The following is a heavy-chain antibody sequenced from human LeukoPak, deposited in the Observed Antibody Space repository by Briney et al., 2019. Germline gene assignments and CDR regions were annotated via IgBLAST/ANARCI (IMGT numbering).Heavy chain of an antibody. V-gene: IGHV3-30*02. J-gene: IGHJ5*02. CDR2: IYPDGINK. CDR3: AKDWSGNYNWSDP. D-gene: IGHD3-3*01. CDR1: GFTFTTYG. Sequence: SGGSLGLSCAASGFTFTTYGMHWVRQAPGKGLEWVACIYPDGINKDYADSVKGRFIISRDNSKNTLYLQMNSLRAEDTAVYYCAKDWSGNYNWSDPWGQGTLVTVSS.